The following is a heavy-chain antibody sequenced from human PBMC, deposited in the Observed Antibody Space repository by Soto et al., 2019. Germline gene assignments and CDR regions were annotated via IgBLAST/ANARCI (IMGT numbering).Heavy chain of an antibody. CDR1: GGSISSGGYY. Sequence: PSETLSLTCTVSGGSISSGGYYWTWIRQHPGKGLEWIGYIYYSGSTYYNPSLKSRVTMSIDQSRNELSLTLTAVTAADTAVYYCSRELFDGHSPAAYCGQGTLVTVSS. CDR3: SRELFDGHSPAAY. J-gene: IGHJ4*02. V-gene: IGHV4-31*03. D-gene: IGHD2-15*01. CDR2: IYYSGST.